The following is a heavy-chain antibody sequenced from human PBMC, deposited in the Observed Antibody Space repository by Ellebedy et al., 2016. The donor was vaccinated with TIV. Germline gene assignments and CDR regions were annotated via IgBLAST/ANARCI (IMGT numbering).Heavy chain of an antibody. D-gene: IGHD6-19*01. V-gene: IGHV3-7*01. CDR1: GFSISNHW. CDR2: IKQDGSEE. CDR3: TRIRGGQWLVDY. Sequence: GGSLRLSCTASGFSISNHWMSWLRQAPGKGLEWVANIKQDGSEEYYVDSVKGRFTISRDNAKNSLYLQMNSLRAEDTAMYYCTRIRGGQWLVDYWGQGALVTVSS. J-gene: IGHJ4*02.